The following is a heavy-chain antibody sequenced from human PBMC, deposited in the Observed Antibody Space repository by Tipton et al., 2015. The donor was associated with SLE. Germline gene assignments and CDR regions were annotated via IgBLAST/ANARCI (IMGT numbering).Heavy chain of an antibody. CDR1: GGSFSGYY. J-gene: IGHJ4*02. CDR2: MDHSGST. CDR3: ARGQYKRDY. D-gene: IGHD1-1*01. Sequence: TLSLPCAVYGGSFSGYYWSWVRQPPGKGLEWIGEMDHSGSTNYNPSLKSRVTISVDTSKNQFSLKLSSVTAADTAVYYCARGQYKRDYWGQGTLVTVSS. V-gene: IGHV4-34*01.